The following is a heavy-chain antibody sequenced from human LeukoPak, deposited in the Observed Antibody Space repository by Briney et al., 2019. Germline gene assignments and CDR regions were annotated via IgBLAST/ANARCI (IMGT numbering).Heavy chain of an antibody. CDR2: ITSSSGYI. Sequence: GGSLRLSCAASGFTFSTYSMNWVRQAPGKGLEWVSSITSSSGYIYYADSLKGRFTSSRDNAKNSLSLQMNSLRVEDTAVYYCARGVPARRFDYWGQGTLVTVSS. V-gene: IGHV3-21*01. J-gene: IGHJ4*02. CDR1: GFTFSTYS. CDR3: ARGVPARRFDY.